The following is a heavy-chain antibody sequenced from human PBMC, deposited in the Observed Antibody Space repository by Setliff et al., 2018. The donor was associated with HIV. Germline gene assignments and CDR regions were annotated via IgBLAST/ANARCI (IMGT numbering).Heavy chain of an antibody. CDR1: GYTFSSYG. Sequence: VASVKVSCKASGYTFSSYGISWVRQAPGQGLEWMGWISTYNGNRNYAQKLQDRVTMTTDTSTNTAYMVVTSLRSDDTAVYYCARVQGATHYDILTGCTLYGLDVWGQGTTVTVSS. D-gene: IGHD3-9*01. V-gene: IGHV1-18*01. CDR3: ARVQGATHYDILTGCTLYGLDV. CDR2: ISTYNGNR. J-gene: IGHJ6*02.